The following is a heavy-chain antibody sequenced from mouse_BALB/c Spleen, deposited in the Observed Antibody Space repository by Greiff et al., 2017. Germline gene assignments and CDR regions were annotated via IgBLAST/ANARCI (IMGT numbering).Heavy chain of an antibody. Sequence: QVQLQQSGAELMKPGASVKISCKATGYTFSSYWIEWVKQRPGHGLEWIGEILPGSGSTNYNEKFKGKATFTADTSSNTAYMQLSSLTSEDSAVYYCARFRNYRYAQFAYWGQGTLVTVSA. J-gene: IGHJ3*01. CDR2: ILPGSGST. CDR3: ARFRNYRYAQFAY. CDR1: GYTFSSYW. D-gene: IGHD2-14*01. V-gene: IGHV1-9*01.